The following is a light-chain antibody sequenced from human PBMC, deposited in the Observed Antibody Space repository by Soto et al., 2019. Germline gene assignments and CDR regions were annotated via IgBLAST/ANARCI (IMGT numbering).Light chain of an antibody. V-gene: IGLV1-47*01. CDR3: AAWDDSLSGVV. CDR2: RNS. Sequence: QAVVTQPPSASGTPGQRVTISCSGSSSNIGSNYVYWYQQLPGTVPQLLIYRNSERPSGVPDRFSGSKSCTSAALAISGLRSEDAADYYCAAWDDSLSGVVFGGGTKLTVL. CDR1: SSNIGSNY. J-gene: IGLJ2*01.